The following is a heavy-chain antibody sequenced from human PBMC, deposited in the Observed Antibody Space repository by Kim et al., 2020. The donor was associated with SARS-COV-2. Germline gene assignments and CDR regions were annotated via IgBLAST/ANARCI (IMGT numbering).Heavy chain of an antibody. D-gene: IGHD4-4*01. J-gene: IGHJ4*02. V-gene: IGHV3-23*05. CDR2: K. CDR3: AKGKDSYIDY. Sequence: KYYADSVKGRFTISRDNSKNTVYLQMDSLRAEDTAIYYCAKGKDSYIDYWGQGTLVTVSS.